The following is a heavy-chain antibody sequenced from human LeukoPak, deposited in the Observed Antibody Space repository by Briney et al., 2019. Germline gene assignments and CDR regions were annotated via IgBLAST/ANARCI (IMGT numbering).Heavy chain of an antibody. V-gene: IGHV4-59*01. CDR2: IYNSGST. CDR3: ARVDRGWSDP. D-gene: IGHD1-14*01. Sequence: KASETLSLTCTVSSGSISSYYYNWIRQPPGKGLEWIGDIYNSGSTNSNPSLKSRVTISVDTSKNQFSLKLSSVTAADTAVYYCARVDRGWSDPWGQGTLVTVSS. CDR1: SGSISSYY. J-gene: IGHJ5*02.